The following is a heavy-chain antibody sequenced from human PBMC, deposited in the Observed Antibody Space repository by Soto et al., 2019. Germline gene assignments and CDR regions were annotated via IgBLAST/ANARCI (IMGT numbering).Heavy chain of an antibody. CDR1: GDSIRDYY. J-gene: IGHJ6*03. CDR3: AREGYSYGPGYYYYYLDV. CDR2: IFYNGST. Sequence: QVQLQESGPGLMKPSETLSLTCIVSGDSIRDYYWNWIRQSPGQGLEWIGHIFYNGSTKYNPSLKFRVTISLDTSKNQFSLKLTSVTAADTAVYYCAREGYSYGPGYYYYYLDVWGKGTTVTVSS. D-gene: IGHD5-18*01. V-gene: IGHV4-59*01.